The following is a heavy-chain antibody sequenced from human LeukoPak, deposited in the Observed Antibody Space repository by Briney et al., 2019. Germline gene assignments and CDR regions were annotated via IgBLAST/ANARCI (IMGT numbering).Heavy chain of an antibody. CDR3: ARGVGDTGNNWFDP. D-gene: IGHD2-21*02. Sequence: GGSLRLSCAAPGFTFSSYSMNWVRQAPGKGLEWVSSISSSSSYIYYADSVKGRFTISRDNAKNSPYLQMNSLRAEDTAVYYCARGVGDTGNNWFDPWGQGTLVTVSS. V-gene: IGHV3-21*01. J-gene: IGHJ5*02. CDR1: GFTFSSYS. CDR2: ISSSSSYI.